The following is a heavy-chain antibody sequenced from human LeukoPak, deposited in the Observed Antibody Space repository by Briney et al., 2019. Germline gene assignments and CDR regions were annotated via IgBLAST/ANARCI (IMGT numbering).Heavy chain of an antibody. V-gene: IGHV1-46*01. CDR2: INPSGGST. J-gene: IGHJ4*02. CDR1: GYTFTSYY. Sequence: ASVKVSCKASGYTFTSYYMHWVRQAPGQGLEWMGIINPSGGSTSYAQKFQGRVTITADKSTSTAYMELSSLRSEDTAVYYCARDTGGNSGYWGQGTLVTVSS. CDR3: ARDTGGNSGY. D-gene: IGHD4-23*01.